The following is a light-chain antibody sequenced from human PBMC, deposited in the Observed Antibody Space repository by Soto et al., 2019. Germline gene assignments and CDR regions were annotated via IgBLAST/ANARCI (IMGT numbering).Light chain of an antibody. V-gene: IGKV1-17*03. CDR1: QGIRSY. CDR3: QQSFSTLGWT. Sequence: DIQMTQSPSAMSASVGDRVTITCRASQGIRSYLAWKPVKIPKRLIYAASSLQSGVPSRFSGSGSGTDFTLTISSLQPEDFATYYCQQSFSTLGWTFGQGTKVDIK. CDR2: AAS. J-gene: IGKJ1*01.